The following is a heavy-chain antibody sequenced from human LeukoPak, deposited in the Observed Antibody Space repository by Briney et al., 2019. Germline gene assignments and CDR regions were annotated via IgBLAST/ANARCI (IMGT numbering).Heavy chain of an antibody. D-gene: IGHD2-21*01. CDR2: IYTSGST. CDR3: ARDGGDGVTYFYS. J-gene: IGHJ4*02. Sequence: TSQTLSLTCTVSGASISSSNYYWSWIRQPPGNGLEWIGRIYTSGSTNYNPSLKSRVTISLDTSKNQFSLKLTSVTAADTAVYYYARDGGDGVTYFYSWGEGTLVTVSS. V-gene: IGHV4-61*02. CDR1: GASISSSNYY.